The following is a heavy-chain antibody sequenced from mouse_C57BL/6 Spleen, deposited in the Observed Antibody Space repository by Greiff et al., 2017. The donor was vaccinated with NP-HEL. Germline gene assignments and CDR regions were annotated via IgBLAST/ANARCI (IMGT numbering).Heavy chain of an antibody. V-gene: IGHV1-64*01. J-gene: IGHJ4*01. CDR2: IHPNSGST. CDR1: GYTFTSYW. D-gene: IGHD1-1*02. CDR3: ARAHYDYKAMDY. Sequence: QVQLQQPGAELVKPGASVKLSCKASGYTFTSYWMHWVKQRPGQGLEWIGMIHPNSGSTNYNEKFKSKATLTVDKSSSAAYMQLSSLTSEDSAVYYCARAHYDYKAMDYWGQGTSVTVSS.